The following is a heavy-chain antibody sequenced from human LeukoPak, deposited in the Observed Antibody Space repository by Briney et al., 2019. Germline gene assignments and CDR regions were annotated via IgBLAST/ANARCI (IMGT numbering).Heavy chain of an antibody. CDR2: ISGSGGST. Sequence: GGSLRLSCAASGFTFSSYAMSWVRQAPGKGLEWVSAISGSGGSTYYADSVKGRFTISRDNSKNTLYPQMNSLRAEDTAVYYCAKSYAAGIWYFDYWGQGTLVTVSS. D-gene: IGHD6-13*01. CDR1: GFTFSSYA. CDR3: AKSYAAGIWYFDY. V-gene: IGHV3-23*01. J-gene: IGHJ4*02.